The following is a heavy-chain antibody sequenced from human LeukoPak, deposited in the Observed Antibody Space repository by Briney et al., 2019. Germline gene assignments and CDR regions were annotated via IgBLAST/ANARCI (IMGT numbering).Heavy chain of an antibody. CDR3: AREVVGQPYYYYGMDV. CDR2: ISSSSSTI. V-gene: IGHV3-48*01. CDR1: GFTFSSYS. Sequence: GGSLRLSCAASGFTFSSYSMNWVRQAPGKGLEWVSYISSSSSTIYYADFVKGRFTISRDNAKNSLYLQMNSLRAEDTAVYYCAREVVGQPYYYYGMDVWGQGTTVTVSS. D-gene: IGHD2-15*01. J-gene: IGHJ6*02.